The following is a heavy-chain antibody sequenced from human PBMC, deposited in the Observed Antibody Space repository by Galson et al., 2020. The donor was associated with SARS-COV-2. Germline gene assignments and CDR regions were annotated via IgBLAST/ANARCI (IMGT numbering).Heavy chain of an antibody. V-gene: IGHV3-33*01. CDR1: GVRFSGYG. J-gene: IGHJ4*02. CDR2: IYYDGNKQ. D-gene: IGHD4-17*01. CDR3: VRDDDYGGKMVH. Sequence: GGSLRLSCESSGVRFSGYGMYWVRQSPGEGLEWVSFIYYDGNKQDYADSVKGRFSISRDNSKNALYLQMNNLRDEDTGIYYCVRDDDYGGKMVHWGRGTLVIVSS.